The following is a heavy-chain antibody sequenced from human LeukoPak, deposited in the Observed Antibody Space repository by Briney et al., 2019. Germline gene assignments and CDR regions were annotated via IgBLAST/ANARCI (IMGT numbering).Heavy chain of an antibody. CDR2: ISSGGGT. D-gene: IGHD6-6*01. CDR3: ARDRGIAAHYGMDV. V-gene: IGHV3-53*01. Sequence: PGGSLRLSCAASGFTVSNTYMSWVRQAPGKGLEWVPVISSGGGTYFADSVKGRSTISRDNSKNTVFLQMNNLRADDTAMYYCARDRGIAAHYGMDVWGQGTTVTVSS. J-gene: IGHJ6*02. CDR1: GFTVSNTY.